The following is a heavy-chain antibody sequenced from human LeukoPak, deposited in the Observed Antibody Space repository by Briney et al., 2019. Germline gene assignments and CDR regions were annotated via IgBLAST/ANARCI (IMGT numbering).Heavy chain of an antibody. V-gene: IGHV1-8*01. CDR2: MNPNSGNT. D-gene: IGHD4-23*01. J-gene: IGHJ5*02. Sequence: ASVKVSCKASEDTFTSYDINWVRQATGQGLEWMGWMNPNSGNTGYAQKFQGRVTMTRDTSISTAYMELSSLRSEDTAVYYCARSNYGGKRWFDPWGQGTLVTVSS. CDR1: EDTFTSYD. CDR3: ARSNYGGKRWFDP.